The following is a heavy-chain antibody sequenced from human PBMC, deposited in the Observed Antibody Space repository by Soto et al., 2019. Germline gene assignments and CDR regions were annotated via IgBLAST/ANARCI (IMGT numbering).Heavy chain of an antibody. CDR1: GFIFSSYA. Sequence: GGSMRLSSAASGFIFSSYAMQWVRQDTGKGLEWVAVISYDGGNKQYADSVKGRFTISRDNSEKTLFLLMNSLRGEDTAVYYCARDPSPGLAVTEGWLDPWGQGTLVTVSS. D-gene: IGHD4-17*01. J-gene: IGHJ5*02. CDR3: ARDPSPGLAVTEGWLDP. V-gene: IGHV3-30-3*01. CDR2: ISYDGGNK.